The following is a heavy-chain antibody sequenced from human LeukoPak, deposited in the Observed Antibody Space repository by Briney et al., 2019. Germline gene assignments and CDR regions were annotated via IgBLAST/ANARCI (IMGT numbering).Heavy chain of an antibody. CDR1: GFIFSDYY. Sequence: GGSLRLSCAASGFIFSDYYMVWIRQAPGKGLEWVAYISSGGDTFFYADSVKGRFTISRDNSGDSPYLQMNSLRAEDTAVYYCARGDGVYDYVWGRSYWGQGTLVTVSS. D-gene: IGHD3-16*01. V-gene: IGHV3-11*01. CDR2: ISSGGDTF. J-gene: IGHJ4*02. CDR3: ARGDGVYDYVWGRSY.